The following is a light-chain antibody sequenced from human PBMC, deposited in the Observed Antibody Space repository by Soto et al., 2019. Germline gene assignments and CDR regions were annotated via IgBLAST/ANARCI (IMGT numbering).Light chain of an antibody. V-gene: IGKV3-11*01. CDR3: QQRSNWRFI. CDR2: DAS. J-gene: IGKJ3*01. CDR1: QSVSNF. Sequence: EIVLTQSPATLSLSPGERATLSCRASQSVSNFLAWYQQKPGQRPRLLIYDASHRASGIPARFSGSGSGTDLTLTISSLEPEDFAVYYCQQRSNWRFIFGPGTKVDIK.